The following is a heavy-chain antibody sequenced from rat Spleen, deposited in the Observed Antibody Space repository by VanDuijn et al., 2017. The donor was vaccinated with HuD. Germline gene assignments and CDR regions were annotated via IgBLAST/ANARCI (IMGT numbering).Heavy chain of an antibody. V-gene: IGHV5-31*01. CDR1: GITFNNYW. D-gene: IGHD1-4*01. CDR2: ITNSGGST. CDR3: ARERGNTRVFDY. Sequence: EVRLVESGGGLVQPGRSLKLSCVASGITFNNYWMSWTRQAPGKGLEWVASITNSGGSTHYAETVKGRFTISRDNAKNTVDMQLSSLRSEDTAMYCCARERGNTRVFDYWGQGVMVTVSS. J-gene: IGHJ2*01.